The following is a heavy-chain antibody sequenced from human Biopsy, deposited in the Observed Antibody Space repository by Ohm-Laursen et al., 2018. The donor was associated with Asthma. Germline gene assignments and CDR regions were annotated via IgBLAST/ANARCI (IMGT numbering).Heavy chain of an antibody. Sequence: SETLSLTCAVSGGSFSGYYWSWIRQPPGKGLEWIGEINHSGSTNYNPSLKSRVTISVDTSKNQFSLKLSSVTAADTAVYYCARAGQCSSTSCYNPGWFDTWGQGTLVTVSS. J-gene: IGHJ5*02. V-gene: IGHV4-34*01. CDR3: ARAGQCSSTSCYNPGWFDT. CDR1: GGSFSGYY. CDR2: INHSGST. D-gene: IGHD2-2*01.